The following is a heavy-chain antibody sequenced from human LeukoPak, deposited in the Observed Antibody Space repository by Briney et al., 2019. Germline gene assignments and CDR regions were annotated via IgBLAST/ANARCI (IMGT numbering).Heavy chain of an antibody. Sequence: HVASVKVSCKASGYTFTSYAMNWVRQAPGQGPEWMGWINPISGDTNLAQRFQGRVTMTRDTSISTAYMELSRLRSDDTAVYYCARDTPGGDFRFTMIVVVISPSRPSNWFDPWGQGTLVTVSS. CDR2: INPISGDT. CDR3: ARDTPGGDFRFTMIVVVISPSRPSNWFDP. D-gene: IGHD3-22*01. V-gene: IGHV1-2*02. CDR1: GYTFTSYA. J-gene: IGHJ5*02.